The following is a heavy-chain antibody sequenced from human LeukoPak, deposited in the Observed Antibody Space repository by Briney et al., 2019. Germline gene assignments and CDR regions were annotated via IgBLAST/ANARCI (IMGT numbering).Heavy chain of an antibody. Sequence: ASVKVSCKVSGYTLTELSMHWVRQAPGKGLEWMGGFDPEDGETIYAQKFQGRVTMTEDTSTDTAYMELSSLRSEDTAVYYCATVWFGGVRGAFDIWGPGTMVTVSS. CDR3: ATVWFGGVRGAFDI. V-gene: IGHV1-24*01. CDR2: FDPEDGET. CDR1: GYTLTELS. D-gene: IGHD3-10*01. J-gene: IGHJ3*02.